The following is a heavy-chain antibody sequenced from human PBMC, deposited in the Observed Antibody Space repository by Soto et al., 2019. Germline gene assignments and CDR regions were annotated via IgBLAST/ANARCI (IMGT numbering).Heavy chain of an antibody. V-gene: IGHV4-4*02. CDR3: ARVSGSYYYGMDV. Sequence: SETLSLTCAVSGGSISSSNWWSWVRQPPGKGLEWIGEIYHSGSTNYNPSLKSRVTISVDKSKNQFSLKLSSVTAADTAVYYCARVSGSYYYGMDVWGQATKVTVSS. CDR1: GGSISSSNW. J-gene: IGHJ6*02. D-gene: IGHD1-26*01. CDR2: IYHSGST.